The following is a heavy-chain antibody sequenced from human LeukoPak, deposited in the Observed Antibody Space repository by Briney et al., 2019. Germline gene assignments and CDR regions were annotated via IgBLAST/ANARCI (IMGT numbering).Heavy chain of an antibody. CDR3: ARHGHCTNGVCYSNYYYYMDV. V-gene: IGHV5-51*01. J-gene: IGHJ6*03. Sequence: GESLKISCKGSGYRFTSYWIGWVRQMPGKGLEWMGITYPDDSDTRYSPSFEGQVIISVDKSISTAYLQWSSLKASDTATYYCARHGHCTNGVCYSNYYYYMDVWGKGTTVTVSS. CDR1: GYRFTSYW. D-gene: IGHD2-8*01. CDR2: TYPDDSDT.